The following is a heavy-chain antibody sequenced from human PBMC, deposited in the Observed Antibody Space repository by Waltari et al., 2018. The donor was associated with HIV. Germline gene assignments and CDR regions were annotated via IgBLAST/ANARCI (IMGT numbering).Heavy chain of an antibody. CDR1: GFTFSSYW. V-gene: IGHV3-7*01. CDR2: IKQDGSEK. J-gene: IGHJ3*02. Sequence: EVQLVVSGGGLVQPGGYLRLSCAAAGFTFSSYWMRWVRQAPGKGLEWVANIKQDGSEKYYVDSVKGRFTISRDNAKNSLYLQINSLRAEDTAVYYCARDVIPGAFDIWGQGTMVTVSS. D-gene: IGHD2-21*01. CDR3: ARDVIPGAFDI.